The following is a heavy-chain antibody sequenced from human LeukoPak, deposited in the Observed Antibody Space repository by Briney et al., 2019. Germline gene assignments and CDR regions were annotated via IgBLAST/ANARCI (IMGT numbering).Heavy chain of an antibody. CDR1: GFTVSSNY. D-gene: IGHD3-22*01. CDR2: IYSGGST. CDR3: AREGPYYYDSSGQGAFDI. V-gene: IGHV3-53*01. J-gene: IGHJ3*02. Sequence: PGGSLRLSCAASGFTVSSNYMSWVRQAPGKGLEWVSVIYSGGSTYYADSVKGRFTISRDNSKNTLYLQMNSLRAEDTAVYYCAREGPYYYDSSGQGAFDIWGQGTMVTVSS.